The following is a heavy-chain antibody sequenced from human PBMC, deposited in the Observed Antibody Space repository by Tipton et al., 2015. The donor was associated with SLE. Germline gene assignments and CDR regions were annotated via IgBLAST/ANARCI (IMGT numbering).Heavy chain of an antibody. Sequence: SLRLSCAASGFTVSSSFMNWVRQAPGKGLEWVSVIYSAGSAGSSYYADSVKGRFTISRDNSKNTLYLQMNSLRAEDTAVYYCAKDRPYSSSWYPFDYWGQGTLVTVSS. V-gene: IGHV3-53*01. J-gene: IGHJ4*02. CDR3: AKDRPYSSSWYPFDY. CDR2: IYSAGSAGSS. D-gene: IGHD6-13*01. CDR1: GFTVSSSF.